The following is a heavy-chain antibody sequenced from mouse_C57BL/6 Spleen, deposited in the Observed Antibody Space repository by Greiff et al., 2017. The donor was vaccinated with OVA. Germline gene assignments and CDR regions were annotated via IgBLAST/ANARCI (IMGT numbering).Heavy chain of an antibody. V-gene: IGHV14-4*01. J-gene: IGHJ3*01. CDR1: GFNIKDDY. D-gene: IGHD1-1*01. CDR3: TTDYGSSSFAY. Sequence: VQLKQSGAELVRPGASVKLSCTASGFNIKDDYMHWVKQRPEQGLEWIGWIDPENGDTEYASKFQGKATITADTSSNTAYLQLSSLTSEDTAVYYCTTDYGSSSFAYWGQGTLVTVSA. CDR2: IDPENGDT.